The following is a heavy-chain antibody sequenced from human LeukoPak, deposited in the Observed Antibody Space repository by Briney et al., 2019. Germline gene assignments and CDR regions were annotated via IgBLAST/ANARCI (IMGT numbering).Heavy chain of an antibody. CDR2: ISAYNGNT. Sequence: ASVKVSCKASGYTFTSYGISWVRQAPGQGLEWMGWISAYNGNTNYAQKLQGRVTMTTDTSTSTDYMELRSLRSDDTAVYYCARGSTVLRYFDWLTIDYWGQGTLVTVSS. D-gene: IGHD3-9*01. J-gene: IGHJ4*02. CDR1: GYTFTSYG. V-gene: IGHV1-18*01. CDR3: ARGSTVLRYFDWLTIDY.